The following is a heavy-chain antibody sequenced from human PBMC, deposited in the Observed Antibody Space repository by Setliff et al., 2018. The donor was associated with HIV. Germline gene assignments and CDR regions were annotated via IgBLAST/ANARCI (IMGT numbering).Heavy chain of an antibody. D-gene: IGHD3-16*02. CDR2: INIRNGNT. Sequence: ASVKVSCKASGYSFTSSGVSWVRQAPGQGLEWMGWINIRNGNTNYAQKFQGRVTMTTDTSTSTAYMELSRLRSDDTAVYYCARSFGGVIADWGQGTLVTVSS. CDR1: GYSFTSSG. V-gene: IGHV1-18*01. J-gene: IGHJ4*02. CDR3: ARSFGGVIAD.